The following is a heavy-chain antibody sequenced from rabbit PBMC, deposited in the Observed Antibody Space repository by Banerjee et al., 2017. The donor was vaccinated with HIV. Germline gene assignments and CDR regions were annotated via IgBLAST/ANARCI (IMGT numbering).Heavy chain of an antibody. CDR3: AGGADVAGYGYNL. D-gene: IGHD6-1*01. Sequence: QEQLVESGGGLVQPEGSLTLTCTASGFSFSSSYYMCWVRQAPGKGLEWIACIYAGSSGSTYYASWAKGRFTISKTSSTTVTLQMTSLTAADTATYFCAGGADVAGYGYNLWGQGTLVTVS. CDR2: IYAGSSGST. CDR1: GFSFSSSYY. J-gene: IGHJ4*01. V-gene: IGHV1S45*01.